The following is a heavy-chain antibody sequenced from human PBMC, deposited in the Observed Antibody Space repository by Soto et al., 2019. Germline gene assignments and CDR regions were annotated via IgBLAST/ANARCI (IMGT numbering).Heavy chain of an antibody. CDR1: GFTFSRYG. J-gene: IGHJ5*02. D-gene: IGHD5-12*01. V-gene: IGHV3-30*18. Sequence: HPGGSLRLSCAASGFTFSRYGMHWVRQAPGQGLEWVAVISYDGSNKYYADSVKGRFTISRDNAKNTLYLQMNSLRAEDTAVYYRAKERATISLPRWFDPWGQGTLVTVSS. CDR3: AKERATISLPRWFDP. CDR2: ISYDGSNK.